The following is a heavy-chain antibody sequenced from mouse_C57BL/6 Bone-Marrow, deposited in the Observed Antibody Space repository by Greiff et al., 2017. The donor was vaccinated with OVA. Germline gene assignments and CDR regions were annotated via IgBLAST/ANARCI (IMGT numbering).Heavy chain of an antibody. CDR1: GYSITSGYY. D-gene: IGHD2-2*01. CDR3: SRGGYDEIGFAY. J-gene: IGHJ3*01. V-gene: IGHV3-6*01. Sequence: EVKLQESGPGLVKPSQSLSLTCSVTGYSITSGYYWNWIRQFPGNKLEWMGYISYDGSNNYNPSLKNRISITRDTSKNQFFLTLNSVTTEDTATYYCSRGGYDEIGFAYWGQGTLVTVSA. CDR2: ISYDGSN.